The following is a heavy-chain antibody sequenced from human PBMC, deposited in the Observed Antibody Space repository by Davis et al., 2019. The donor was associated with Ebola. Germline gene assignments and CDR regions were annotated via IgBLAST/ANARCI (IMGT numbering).Heavy chain of an antibody. J-gene: IGHJ4*02. CDR2: IDWDDDK. CDR3: ARMLTNGWFLDS. V-gene: IGHV2-70*11. Sequence: SGPTLVHPTPPLTFTCTFSGFSRSTTEVCVSWFRQPTGKALEWLARIDWDDDKYYSTSLKTRLTISKDTSKNQVVLTMTNIDPVDTATYYCARMLTNGWFLDSWGQGTLVTVSS. D-gene: IGHD6-19*01. CDR1: GFSRSTTEVC.